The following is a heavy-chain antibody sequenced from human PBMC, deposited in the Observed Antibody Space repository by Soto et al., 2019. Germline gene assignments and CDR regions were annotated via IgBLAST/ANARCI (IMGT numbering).Heavy chain of an antibody. CDR3: APWGVATIPEVGFDY. V-gene: IGHV3-23*01. J-gene: IGHJ4*02. D-gene: IGHD5-12*01. CDR2: ISGGGGSK. CDR1: GFTFSSYA. Sequence: EVQLLESGGGLVQPGGSLRLSCAASGFTFSSYAMSWVRQAPGKGLEGVSAISGGGGSKYYADSVKGRLTISRDNSKNTLYLQMNSLRAEDTAVYYCAPWGVATIPEVGFDYWGQGTLVTVSS.